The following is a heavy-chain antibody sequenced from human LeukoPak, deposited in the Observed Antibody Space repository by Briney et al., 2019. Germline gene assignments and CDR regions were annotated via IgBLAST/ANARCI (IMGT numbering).Heavy chain of an antibody. Sequence: GGSLRLSCAASGFTFSRYWMHWVRQAPGKGLMWVSRISPDGSTTLYADSVKGRFTISRDNAKNSLYLQMNSLRAEDTAVYYCARDKYFDYWGQGTLVTVSS. CDR2: ISPDGSTT. J-gene: IGHJ4*02. CDR3: ARDKYFDY. CDR1: GFTFSRYW. V-gene: IGHV3-74*03.